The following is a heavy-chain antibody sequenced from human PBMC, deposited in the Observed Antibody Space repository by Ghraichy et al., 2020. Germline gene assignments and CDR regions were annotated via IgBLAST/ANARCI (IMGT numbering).Heavy chain of an antibody. Sequence: GESLNISCAVSGFRFSNYKMNWVRQAPGKGLEWVSHISSSSRTISYADSVKGRFTVSRDNAKNSLFLQMNSLRDEDTAVYYCARASRVVRFYYYDALDVWGLGTTVTVSS. CDR2: ISSSSRTI. CDR1: GFRFSNYK. CDR3: ARASRVVRFYYYDALDV. J-gene: IGHJ6*02. D-gene: IGHD4-23*01. V-gene: IGHV3-48*02.